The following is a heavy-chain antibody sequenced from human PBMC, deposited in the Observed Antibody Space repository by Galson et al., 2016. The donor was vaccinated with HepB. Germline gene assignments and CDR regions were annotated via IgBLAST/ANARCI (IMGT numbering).Heavy chain of an antibody. CDR3: ARTVAVTRDY. Sequence: SVKVFCKASGYTFTNYGITWVRQAPGQGLEWMGWISAYNGNTNYPQKFQDRVTLTTDTSTSTAYMELRSLRSDDTAVYYCARTVAVTRDYWGQGTLVTVSS. D-gene: IGHD4-23*01. CDR2: ISAYNGNT. CDR1: GYTFTNYG. J-gene: IGHJ4*02. V-gene: IGHV1-18*01.